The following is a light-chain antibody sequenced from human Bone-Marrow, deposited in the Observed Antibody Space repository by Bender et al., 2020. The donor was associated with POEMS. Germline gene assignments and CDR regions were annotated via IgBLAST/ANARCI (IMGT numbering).Light chain of an antibody. V-gene: IGLV2-23*01. CDR2: EAN. Sequence: QSALTQPASVSGSPGQSITISCTGTSSDLGSYKLVSWYQQNPGEAPKLMIYEANQRPAGVSNRFSGSKSGNTASLTISGLQPGDEADYYCCSYSESRSLVFGGGTKVTVL. CDR3: CSYSESRSLV. J-gene: IGLJ3*02. CDR1: SSDLGSYKL.